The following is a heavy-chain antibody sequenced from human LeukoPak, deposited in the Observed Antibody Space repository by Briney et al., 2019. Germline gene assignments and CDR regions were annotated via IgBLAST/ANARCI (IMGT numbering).Heavy chain of an antibody. CDR2: INPNSGGT. J-gene: IGHJ4*02. CDR1: GYTFTGYY. CDR3: AREDSSGYDY. Sequence: EASVKVSCKASGYTFTGYYMHWVRQAPGQGLEWMGWINPNSGGTNYAQNFQGRVTMTRDTSISTAYMEVSRLRSDDTAAYYCAREDSSGYDYWGQGTLVTVPS. V-gene: IGHV1-2*02. D-gene: IGHD3-22*01.